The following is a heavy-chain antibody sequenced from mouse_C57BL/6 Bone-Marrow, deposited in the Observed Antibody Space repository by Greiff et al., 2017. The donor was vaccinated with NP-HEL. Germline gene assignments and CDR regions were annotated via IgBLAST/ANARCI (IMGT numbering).Heavy chain of an antibody. J-gene: IGHJ3*01. V-gene: IGHV1-31*01. CDR1: GYSFTGYY. CDR3: ASDVYYCNYVLFAY. CDR2: IYPYNGVS. D-gene: IGHD2-1*01. Sequence: EVQLQQSGPELVKPGASVKISCKASGYSFTGYYMHWVKQSHGNILEGSGYIYPYNGVSSYNQKFKGKATLTVDKSSSTAYIELRSLTSEDSAVYYCASDVYYCNYVLFAYWGQGTLVTVSA.